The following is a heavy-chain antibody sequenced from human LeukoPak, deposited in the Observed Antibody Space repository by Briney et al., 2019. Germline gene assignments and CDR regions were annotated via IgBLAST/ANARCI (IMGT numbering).Heavy chain of an antibody. J-gene: IGHJ6*02. CDR2: IIPILGIA. CDR3: ARSNYDSSGYYYYYYGMDV. D-gene: IGHD3-22*01. Sequence: ASVKVSCKASGGTFSSYAISWVRQAPGQGLEWMGRIIPILGIANYAQKFQGRVTITADKSTSTAYMELSSLRSEGTAVYYCARSNYDSSGYYYYYYGMDVWGQGTTVTVSS. CDR1: GGTFSSYA. V-gene: IGHV1-69*04.